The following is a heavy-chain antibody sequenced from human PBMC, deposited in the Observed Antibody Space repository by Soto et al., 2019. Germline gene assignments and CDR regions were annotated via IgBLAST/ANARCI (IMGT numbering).Heavy chain of an antibody. CDR1: GGSISSYY. CDR2: IYYSGST. Sequence: SETLSLTCTVSGGSISSYYWSWIRQPPGKGLEWIGYIYYSGSTNYNPSLKSRVTISVDTSKNQFSLKLSSVTAADTAVYYCASVKNFITIFGVVNLATFDPWGQGTLVTVSS. V-gene: IGHV4-59*01. D-gene: IGHD3-3*01. CDR3: ASVKNFITIFGVVNLATFDP. J-gene: IGHJ5*02.